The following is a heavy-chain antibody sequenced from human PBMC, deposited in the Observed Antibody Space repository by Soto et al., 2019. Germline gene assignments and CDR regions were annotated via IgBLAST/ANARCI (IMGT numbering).Heavy chain of an antibody. V-gene: IGHV3-23*01. D-gene: IGHD2-15*01. J-gene: IGHJ3*02. CDR1: GFIFSDYA. CDR3: AKDGVDHNSVWDPFDI. Sequence: GGSLRLSCAASGFIFSDYAMSWVRQAPGKGLEWVAGMGGANGDTYYAESVRGRFAIFRDNSKSTLFLQLNSLRAEDTAVYFCAKDGVDHNSVWDPFDIWGQGTLVTVSS. CDR2: MGGANGDT.